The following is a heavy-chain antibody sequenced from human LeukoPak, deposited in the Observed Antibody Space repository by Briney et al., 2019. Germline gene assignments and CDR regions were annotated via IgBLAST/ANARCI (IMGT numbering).Heavy chain of an antibody. CDR3: AKSSATVTTFFNMDDAFDI. V-gene: IGHV3-23*01. CDR2: ISGSGGST. CDR1: GFTFSSYA. Sequence: GGSLRLSCAASGFTFSSYAMSWVRQAPGKGLEWVSAISGSGGSTYYADSVKGRFTISRDNSKNTLYLQMNSLRAEDTAVYYCAKSSATVTTFFNMDDAFDIWGQGTMVTVSS. D-gene: IGHD4-17*01. J-gene: IGHJ3*02.